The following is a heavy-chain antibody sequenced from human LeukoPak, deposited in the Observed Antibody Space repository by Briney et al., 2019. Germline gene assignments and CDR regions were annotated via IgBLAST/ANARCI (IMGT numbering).Heavy chain of an antibody. CDR1: GFTLSSYA. CDR2: IGDSGATT. J-gene: IGHJ4*02. Sequence: GGSLRLSCAASGFTLSSYAMTWVRQAPGKGLEWVSDIGDSGATTYYADSVKGRFTISRDNSKNTLYLQMSSLRAEDTAVYFCASFHYYGSGAYYLSYWGPGTLVTVSS. V-gene: IGHV3-23*01. D-gene: IGHD3-10*01. CDR3: ASFHYYGSGAYYLSY.